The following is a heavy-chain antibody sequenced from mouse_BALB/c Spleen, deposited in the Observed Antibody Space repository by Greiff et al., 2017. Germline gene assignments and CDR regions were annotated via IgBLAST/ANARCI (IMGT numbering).Heavy chain of an antibody. D-gene: IGHD2-4*01. Sequence: EVKVVESGGGLVKPGGSLKLSCAASGFTFSSYTMSWVRQTPEKRLEWVATISSGGSYTYYPDSVKGRFTISRDNAKNTLYLQMSSLKSEDTAMYYCTRGYDDGGQGTLVTVSA. V-gene: IGHV5-6-4*01. CDR1: GFTFSSYT. J-gene: IGHJ3*01. CDR2: ISSGGSYT. CDR3: TRGYDD.